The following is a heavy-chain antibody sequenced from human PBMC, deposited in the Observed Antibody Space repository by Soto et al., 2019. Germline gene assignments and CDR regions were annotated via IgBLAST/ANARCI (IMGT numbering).Heavy chain of an antibody. CDR2: IYYTGST. V-gene: IGHV4-59*01. CDR1: GGSISTY. D-gene: IGHD3-9*01. Sequence: SETLSLTCTVSGGSISTYWSWIRQPPGKGLEWLGYIYYTGSTTYNPSLKSRVTISVDTSKNQFSLKLSSVTAADTAVYYCARDSQYYDILTGYYNAPYYYGMDVWGQGTTVTVSS. CDR3: ARDSQYYDILTGYYNAPYYYGMDV. J-gene: IGHJ6*02.